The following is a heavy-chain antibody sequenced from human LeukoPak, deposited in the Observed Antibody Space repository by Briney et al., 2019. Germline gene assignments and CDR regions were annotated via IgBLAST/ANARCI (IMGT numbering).Heavy chain of an antibody. CDR1: GFTFDDYG. J-gene: IGHJ3*02. CDR2: INWNGGRT. CDR3: AILGGVDAFDI. D-gene: IGHD3-16*01. Sequence: GGSLRLSCVASGFTFDDYGMSWVRQAPGKGLVWVSAINWNGGRTGYADSVKGRFTISRDNAKNSLYLQMNSLRAEDTALYYCAILGGVDAFDIWGQGTMVTVSS. V-gene: IGHV3-20*04.